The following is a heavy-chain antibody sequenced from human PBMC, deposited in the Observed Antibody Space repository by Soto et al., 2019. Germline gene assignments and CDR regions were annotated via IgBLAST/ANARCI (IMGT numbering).Heavy chain of an antibody. D-gene: IGHD5-18*01. Sequence: QVQLVESGGGVVQPGRSLKLSCAASGFTFRTYAVHWVRQAPGKGLEWVAVISYDGSNTYYADSVKGRFTISRDNSKNTLNLKMNSLRTEDSAVYYCARDAETNGYSYDYFDYWGQGTLVTVSS. CDR2: ISYDGSNT. CDR1: GFTFRTYA. J-gene: IGHJ4*02. V-gene: IGHV3-30*04. CDR3: ARDAETNGYSYDYFDY.